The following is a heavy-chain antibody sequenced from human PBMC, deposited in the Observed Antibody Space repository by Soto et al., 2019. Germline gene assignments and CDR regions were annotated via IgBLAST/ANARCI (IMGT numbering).Heavy chain of an antibody. Sequence: QVQLVQSGAEVKKPGSSVKVSCKASGGTFSSYSINWVRQAPGQGLEWMGEIISIFGTANYAQTLQGRVTITAEASTSTAYMELGSLRSDATAVYYCARDGGRHSGGIDYWGQGPLVTVSS. CDR3: ARDGGRHSGGIDY. CDR2: IISIFGTA. CDR1: GGTFSSYS. V-gene: IGHV1-69*01. D-gene: IGHD1-26*01. J-gene: IGHJ4*02.